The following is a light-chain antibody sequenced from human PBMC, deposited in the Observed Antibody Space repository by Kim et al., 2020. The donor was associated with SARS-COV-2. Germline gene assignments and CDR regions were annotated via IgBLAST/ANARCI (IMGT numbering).Light chain of an antibody. CDR1: NSNIGVNT. CDR3: ATWDDSLNAWV. CDR2: RNN. J-gene: IGLJ3*02. Sequence: PGVTISCSGSNSNIGVNTVNWYQQFPGTAPKLLIYRNNQRPSGVPDRFSGSKSGTSASLALSGLLSEDEADYYCATWDDSLNAWVFGGGTKLTVL. V-gene: IGLV1-44*01.